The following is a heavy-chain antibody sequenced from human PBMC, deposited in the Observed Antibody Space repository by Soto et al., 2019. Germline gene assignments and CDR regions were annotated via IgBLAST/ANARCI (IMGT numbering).Heavy chain of an antibody. CDR1: GFTFSSYA. CDR2: ISGSGGST. CDR3: AKVGVRGPQWSSFDY. J-gene: IGHJ4*02. Sequence: PGGSLRLSCAASGFTFSSYAMSWVRQAPGKGLEWVSAISGSGGSTYYADSVKGRFTISRDNSKNTLYLQMNSLRAEDTAVYYCAKVGVRGPQWSSFDYWGQGTLVTVSS. V-gene: IGHV3-23*01. D-gene: IGHD3-10*01.